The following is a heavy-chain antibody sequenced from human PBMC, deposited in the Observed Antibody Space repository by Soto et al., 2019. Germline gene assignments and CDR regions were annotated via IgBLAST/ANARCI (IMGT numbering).Heavy chain of an antibody. V-gene: IGHV3-33*01. CDR3: AGERIVLSGTVYYYYVMDA. CDR1: GFTFSSYG. Sequence: PGGSLRLSCAASGFTFSSYGMHWVRQAPGKGLEWVAVIWYDGSNKYYADSVKGRFTISRDNSKNTLYLQMNSLRAEDTAVYYWAGERIVLSGTVYYYYVMDAWAQGTTVPVSS. J-gene: IGHJ6*02. D-gene: IGHD6-19*01. CDR2: IWYDGSNK.